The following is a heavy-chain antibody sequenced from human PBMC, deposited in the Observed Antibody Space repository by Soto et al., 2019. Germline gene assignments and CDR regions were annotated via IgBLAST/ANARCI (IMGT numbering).Heavy chain of an antibody. CDR3: ARVLGYCSGGSCYGVWFDP. V-gene: IGHV4-59*08. J-gene: IGHJ5*02. CDR2: IYYSGST. D-gene: IGHD2-15*01. CDR1: GGSSSRYY. Sequence: LVPLSLTCSFAGGSSSRYYWSWIRQPPGKGLEWIGYIYYSGSTNYNPSLKSRVTISVDTSKNQFSLKLSSVTAADTAVYYCARVLGYCSGGSCYGVWFDPWGQGTLLTVSS.